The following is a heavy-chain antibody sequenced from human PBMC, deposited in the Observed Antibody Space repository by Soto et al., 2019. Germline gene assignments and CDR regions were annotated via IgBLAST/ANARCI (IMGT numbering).Heavy chain of an antibody. Sequence: PGGSLRLSCAASGFTFSSYAMSWVRQAPGKGLEWVSAISGSGGSTYYADSVKGRFTISRDNSKNTLYLQMNSLRAEDTAVYYCAKDDFYDFWSGYTHFDYWGQGTLVTVSS. CDR3: AKDDFYDFWSGYTHFDY. V-gene: IGHV3-23*01. CDR2: ISGSGGST. D-gene: IGHD3-3*01. CDR1: GFTFSSYA. J-gene: IGHJ4*02.